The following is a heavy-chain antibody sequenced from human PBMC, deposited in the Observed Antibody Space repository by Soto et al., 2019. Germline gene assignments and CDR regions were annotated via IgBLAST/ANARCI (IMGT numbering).Heavy chain of an antibody. Sequence: QVQLVQSGAEVMKPGASVQVSCKAYGYSFTTFFMHWVRQAPGQGHEWMGIIYPSSVITNIAQRFQARVFKTRDTSTSTVYMQFDSLTSEDTAVYFCARDPNDIWRGDIRDYYSFGMDVWGQGTTVTVSS. CDR1: GYSFTTFF. V-gene: IGHV1-46*03. D-gene: IGHD3-3*01. CDR2: IYPSSVIT. J-gene: IGHJ6*02. CDR3: ARDPNDIWRGDIRDYYSFGMDV.